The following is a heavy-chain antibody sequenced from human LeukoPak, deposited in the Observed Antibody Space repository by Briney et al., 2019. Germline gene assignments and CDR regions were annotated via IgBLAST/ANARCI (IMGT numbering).Heavy chain of an antibody. CDR2: IYYSGST. V-gene: IGHV4-30-4*01. CDR1: GGSISSGDYY. D-gene: IGHD2-21*01. CDR3: ARGFGGPLFHFDY. Sequence: PSETLSLTCTVSGGSISSGDYYWSWIRQPPGKGLEWIGYIYYSGSTYYNPSLKSRVTISVDTSKNQFSLKLSSVTAADTAVYYCARGFGGPLFHFDYWGQGTLVTVSS. J-gene: IGHJ4*02.